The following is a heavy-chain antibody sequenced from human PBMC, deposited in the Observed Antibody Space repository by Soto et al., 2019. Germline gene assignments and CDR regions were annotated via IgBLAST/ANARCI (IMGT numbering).Heavy chain of an antibody. J-gene: IGHJ6*02. Sequence: QVQLVESGGGVVQPGRSLRLSCAASGFTFSSYGMHWVRQAPGKGLAWVAGISYGGSNKYYAESVKGRFTISRDNAKNTRYLQINSLRAEDTAVYYCAKEVWSGPMDVWGQGTTFTVSS. D-gene: IGHD3-3*01. CDR1: GFTFSSYG. V-gene: IGHV3-30*18. CDR3: AKEVWSGPMDV. CDR2: ISYGGSNK.